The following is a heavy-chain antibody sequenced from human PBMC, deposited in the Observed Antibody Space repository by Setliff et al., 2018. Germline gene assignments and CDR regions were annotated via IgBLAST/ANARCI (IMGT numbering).Heavy chain of an antibody. CDR2: IYYSGST. CDR3: AREWGSSSWSSPRYYYYGMDV. J-gene: IGHJ6*02. V-gene: IGHV4-39*07. CDR1: GGSISSSSYY. Sequence: CTVSGGSISSSSYYWSWIRQPPGKGLEWIGSIYYSGSTYYNPSLKSRVTISVDTSKNQFSLKLSSVTAADTAVYYCAREWGSSSWSSPRYYYYGMDVWGQGTTVTVSS. D-gene: IGHD6-13*01.